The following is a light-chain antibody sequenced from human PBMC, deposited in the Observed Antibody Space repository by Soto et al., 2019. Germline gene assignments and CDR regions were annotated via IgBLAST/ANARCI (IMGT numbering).Light chain of an antibody. CDR2: GAS. CDR3: QQYNNWPPT. V-gene: IGKV3-15*01. CDR1: QSVSSN. Sequence: EIVMTQSPATLSVSPGERATLSCRASQSVSSNLAWYQQKPGQAPNLLIYGASTRATGIPARFGGSGSGTEFTLTIGSLQSEDFAVYYCQQYNNWPPTFGQGPKVDIK. J-gene: IGKJ1*01.